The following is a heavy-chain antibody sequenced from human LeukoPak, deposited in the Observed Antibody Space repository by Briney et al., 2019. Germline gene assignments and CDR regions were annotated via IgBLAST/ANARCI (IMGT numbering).Heavy chain of an antibody. CDR2: INPGNGHT. CDR1: GYTFTGYY. V-gene: IGHV1/OR15-3*02. Sequence: RASVKVSCKASGYTFTGYYMHWVRQAPGQRLEWMGWINPGNGHTEYSQRFEGRVTITWDTSASAAYLQLSSLRSEDSAVYYCATDPGRYGDPDYGLDVWGQGTTVTVSS. D-gene: IGHD4-17*01. CDR3: ATDPGRYGDPDYGLDV. J-gene: IGHJ6*02.